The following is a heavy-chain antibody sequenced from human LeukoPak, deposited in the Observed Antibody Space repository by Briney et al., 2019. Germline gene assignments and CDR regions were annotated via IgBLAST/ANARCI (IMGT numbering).Heavy chain of an antibody. Sequence: GASVKVSGKASGYTFTGYYMHWVRQAPGQGLEWMGWINPNSGGTNYAQKFQGRVTMTRDTSISTAYMELSRLRSDDTAVYYCARDAITTVRGVNWPGYWGQGTLVTVSS. V-gene: IGHV1-2*02. CDR3: ARDAITTVRGVNWPGY. J-gene: IGHJ4*02. D-gene: IGHD3-10*01. CDR2: INPNSGGT. CDR1: GYTFTGYY.